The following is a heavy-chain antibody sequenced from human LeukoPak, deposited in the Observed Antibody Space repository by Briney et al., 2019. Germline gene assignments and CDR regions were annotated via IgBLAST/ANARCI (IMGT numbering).Heavy chain of an antibody. CDR2: INHSGST. Sequence: PSETLSLTCAVYGRSFSGYYWSWIRQPPGKGLEWIGEINHSGSTNYNPSLKSRVTISVDTSKNQFSLKLSSVTAADTAVYYCARRANSSGWLYYFDYWGQGTLVTVSS. D-gene: IGHD6-19*01. V-gene: IGHV4-34*01. J-gene: IGHJ4*02. CDR3: ARRANSSGWLYYFDY. CDR1: GRSFSGYY.